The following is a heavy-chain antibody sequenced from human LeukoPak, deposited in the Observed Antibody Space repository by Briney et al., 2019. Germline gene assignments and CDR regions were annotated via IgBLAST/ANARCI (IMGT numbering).Heavy chain of an antibody. CDR1: GFTFSSYW. V-gene: IGHV3-7*01. D-gene: IGHD5-18*01. CDR2: IKQDGSEK. J-gene: IGHJ3*02. CDR3: ARVNLRGYSYGYGAFDI. Sequence: GGSLRLSCAASGFTFSSYWMSWVRQAPGKGLEWVANIKQDGSEKYYVDSVKGRFTISRDNAKNSLYLQMNSLRAEDTAVYYCARVNLRGYSYGYGAFDIWGQGTMVTVSS.